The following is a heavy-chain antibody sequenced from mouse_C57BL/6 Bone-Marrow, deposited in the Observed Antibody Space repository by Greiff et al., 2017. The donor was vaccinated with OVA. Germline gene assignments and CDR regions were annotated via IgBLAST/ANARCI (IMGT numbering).Heavy chain of an antibody. CDR2: IYPRDGST. CDR3: ARGALIYDGYYWFAY. CDR1: GYTFTSYD. J-gene: IGHJ3*01. V-gene: IGHV1-85*01. D-gene: IGHD2-3*01. Sequence: VKLVESGPELVKPGASVKLSCKASGYTFTSYDINWVKQRPGQGLEWIGWIYPRDGSTKYNEKFKGTATLTVDTSSSTAYMELHSLTSEDSAVYFCARGALIYDGYYWFAYWGQGTLVTVSA.